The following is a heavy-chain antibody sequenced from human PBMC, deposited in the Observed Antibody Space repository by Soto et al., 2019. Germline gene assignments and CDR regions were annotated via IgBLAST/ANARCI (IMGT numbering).Heavy chain of an antibody. V-gene: IGHV3-48*03. J-gene: IGHJ4*02. D-gene: IGHD4-17*01. Sequence: SGSLIYYADSLKGRFTISRDNAKNSLYLQMNSLRAEDTAVYYCATTVTTVDYWGQGTLVTVSS. CDR3: ATTVTTVDY. CDR2: SGSLI.